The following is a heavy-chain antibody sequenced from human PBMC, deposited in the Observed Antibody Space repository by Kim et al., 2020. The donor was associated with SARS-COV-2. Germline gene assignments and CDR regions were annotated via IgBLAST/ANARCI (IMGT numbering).Heavy chain of an antibody. Sequence: ASVKVSCKASGYTFTSYYMHWVRQAPGQGLEWMGIINPSGGSTSYAQKFQGRVTMTRDTSTSTVYMELSSLRSEDTAVYYCARDRDWDCSGGSCLYYYYYGMDVWGQGTTVTVSS. CDR2: INPSGGST. V-gene: IGHV1-46*01. J-gene: IGHJ6*02. D-gene: IGHD2-15*01. CDR3: ARDRDWDCSGGSCLYYYYYGMDV. CDR1: GYTFTSYY.